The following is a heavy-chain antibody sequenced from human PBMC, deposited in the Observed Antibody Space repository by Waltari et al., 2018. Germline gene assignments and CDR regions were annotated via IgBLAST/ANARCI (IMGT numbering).Heavy chain of an antibody. D-gene: IGHD1-26*01. Sequence: QVQLQESGPGLVKPSETLSLTCTVSGGSISSYYWSWIRQPPGKGLEWIGYIYYSGSTNYHPSLKSRVTISVDTSKNQFSLKLSSVTAADTAVYYCARDLGHLSVGYFDYWGQGTLVTVSS. CDR3: ARDLGHLSVGYFDY. CDR1: GGSISSYY. V-gene: IGHV4-59*01. J-gene: IGHJ4*02. CDR2: IYYSGST.